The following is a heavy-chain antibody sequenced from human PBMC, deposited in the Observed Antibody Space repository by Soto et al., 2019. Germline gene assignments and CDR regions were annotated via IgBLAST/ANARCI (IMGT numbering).Heavy chain of an antibody. J-gene: IGHJ3*02. CDR3: AKDNWSTIWDIVVVPAAMGAWGAFDI. CDR1: GFTFSSYS. CDR2: ISSSSGSI. Sequence: GGSLRLSCAASGFTFSSYSMDWVRQAPGKGLEWVSSISSSSGSIYYADSVKGRFTISRDNAKNSLYLQMNSLRAEDTALYYSAKDNWSTIWDIVVVPAAMGAWGAFDIWGQGTMVTVSS. V-gene: IGHV3-21*04. D-gene: IGHD2-2*01.